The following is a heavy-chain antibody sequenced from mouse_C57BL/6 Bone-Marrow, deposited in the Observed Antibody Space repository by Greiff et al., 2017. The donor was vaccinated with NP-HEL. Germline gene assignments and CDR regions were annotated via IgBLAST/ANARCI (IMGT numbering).Heavy chain of an antibody. CDR1: GFSLTSYG. J-gene: IGHJ4*01. CDR2: IWSDGST. CDR3: ARASITTVVDYAMDY. D-gene: IGHD1-1*01. V-gene: IGHV2-6*03. Sequence: VQGVESGPGLVAPSQSLSITCTVSGFSLTSYGVHWVRQPPGKGLEWLVVIWSDGSTTYNSALKSRLSISKDNSKSQVFLKMNSLQTDDTAMYYCARASITTVVDYAMDYWGQGTSVTVSS.